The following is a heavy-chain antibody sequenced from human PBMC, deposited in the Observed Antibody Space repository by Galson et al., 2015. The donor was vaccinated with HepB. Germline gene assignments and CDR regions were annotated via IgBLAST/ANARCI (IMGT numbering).Heavy chain of an antibody. Sequence: SLRLSCAASGFTFSSYGMHWVRQAPGKGLEWVAVISYDGSNKYYADSVKGRFTISRDNSKNTLYLQMNSLRAEDTAVYYCAKVPEGECSSTSCRSNIYYYYGMDVWGQGTTVTVSS. D-gene: IGHD2-2*01. J-gene: IGHJ6*02. CDR3: AKVPEGECSSTSCRSNIYYYYGMDV. CDR1: GFTFSSYG. V-gene: IGHV3-30*18. CDR2: ISYDGSNK.